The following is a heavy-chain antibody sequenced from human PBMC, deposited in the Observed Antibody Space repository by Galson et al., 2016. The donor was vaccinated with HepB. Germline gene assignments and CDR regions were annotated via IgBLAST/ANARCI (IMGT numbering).Heavy chain of an antibody. D-gene: IGHD5-18*01. J-gene: IGHJ4*02. Sequence: ETLSLTCAVSGGSFNTYYWTWIRQPPGKGLEWIGETNHSGDTKYNPSLKSRVLISLDTSKNQFSLTLTSVTAADTAVYYCARGRAYSFGEDLDFWGQGTLVTVSS. CDR3: ARGRAYSFGEDLDF. CDR1: GGSFNTYY. CDR2: TNHSGDT. V-gene: IGHV4-34*01.